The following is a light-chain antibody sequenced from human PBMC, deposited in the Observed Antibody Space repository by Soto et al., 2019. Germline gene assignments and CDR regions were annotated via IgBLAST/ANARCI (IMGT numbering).Light chain of an antibody. Sequence: DIQMTQSPSFVSASVGDRVTVTCRASQGISNWLAWYQQKPGKAPKLLIYTASTLGSGVPSRFIGSGSGTDFTLTLSSLQPEDFATYYCQQASAFPITFGQGTRLEIK. CDR3: QQASAFPIT. CDR1: QGISNW. CDR2: TAS. V-gene: IGKV1-12*01. J-gene: IGKJ5*01.